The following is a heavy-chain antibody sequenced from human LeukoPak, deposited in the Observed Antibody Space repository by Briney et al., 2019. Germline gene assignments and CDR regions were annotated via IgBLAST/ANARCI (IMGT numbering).Heavy chain of an antibody. CDR2: INHSGST. J-gene: IGHJ1*01. D-gene: IGHD2-21*02. Sequence: PSETLSLTCAVYGGSFSGYYWSWIRQPPGKGLEWIGEINHSGSTNYNPSPKSRVTISVDTSKNQFSLKLSSVTAADTAVYYCARGEYCGGDCYSGNFQHWGQGTLVTVSS. CDR3: ARGEYCGGDCYSGNFQH. CDR1: GGSFSGYY. V-gene: IGHV4-34*01.